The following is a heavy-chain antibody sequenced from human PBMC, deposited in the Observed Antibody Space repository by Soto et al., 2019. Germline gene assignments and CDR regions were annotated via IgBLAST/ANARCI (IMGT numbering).Heavy chain of an antibody. CDR1: GFTFSDYA. CDR2: ISGSGDYT. D-gene: IGHD3-16*01. V-gene: IGHV3-23*01. CDR3: AKGIFGGSWRYFDY. Sequence: ESGGGLVQPGGSLRLSCAASGFTFSDYAMNWVRQAPGKGLEWVSAISGSGDYTYYANSVKGRFTISRDNSKNTVYLQMNSLRAEDTAVYYCAKGIFGGSWRYFDYWGQGTLVTVSS. J-gene: IGHJ4*02.